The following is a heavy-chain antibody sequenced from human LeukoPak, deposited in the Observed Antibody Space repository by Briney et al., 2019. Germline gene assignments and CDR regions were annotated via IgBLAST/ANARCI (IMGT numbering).Heavy chain of an antibody. J-gene: IGHJ6*02. D-gene: IGHD1-26*01. CDR2: ISAYNGNT. CDR3: ARGPGIVGATVYYYYYGMDV. Sequence: ASVKVSCKASGYTFTSYGISWVRQAPGQGLEWMGWISAYNGNTNYAQKLQGRATMTTDTSTSTAYMELRSLRSDDTAVYYCARGPGIVGATVYYYYYGMDVWGQGTTVTVSS. CDR1: GYTFTSYG. V-gene: IGHV1-18*01.